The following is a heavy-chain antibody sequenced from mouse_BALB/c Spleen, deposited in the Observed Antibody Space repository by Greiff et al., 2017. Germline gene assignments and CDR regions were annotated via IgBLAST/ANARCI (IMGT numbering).Heavy chain of an antibody. Sequence: VQLQQSGPELVKPGASVKISCKASGYSFTGYYMHWVKQSHVKSLEWIGRINPYNGATSYNQNFKDKASLTVDKSSSTAYMELHSLTSEDSAVYYCARSITTVVATDWYFDVWGAGTTVTVSS. V-gene: IGHV1-31*01. J-gene: IGHJ1*01. D-gene: IGHD1-1*01. CDR3: ARSITTVVATDWYFDV. CDR2: INPYNGAT. CDR1: GYSFTGYY.